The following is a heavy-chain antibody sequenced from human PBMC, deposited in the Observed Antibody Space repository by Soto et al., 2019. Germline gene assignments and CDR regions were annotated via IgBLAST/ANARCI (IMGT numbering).Heavy chain of an antibody. CDR1: GYTFTRSG. D-gene: IGHD5-12*01. J-gene: IGHJ6*02. Sequence: QVQLLQSGAEVKKPGASVKVSCKASGYTFTRSGISWGRQAPGQGPERMGWISSYNGDTNYAQSSKGRVTITTDTSTSTAYMEMRSLCSDVTAVYYGAREGVAPSYYYGMDVWGQGTPVTVSS. V-gene: IGHV1-18*01. CDR2: ISSYNGDT. CDR3: AREGVAPSYYYGMDV.